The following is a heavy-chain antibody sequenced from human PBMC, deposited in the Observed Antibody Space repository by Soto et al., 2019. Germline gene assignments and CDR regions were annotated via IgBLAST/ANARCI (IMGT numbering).Heavy chain of an antibody. D-gene: IGHD2-8*01. CDR2: IMPDGGQI. CDR3: ARWTVSANNWFDP. J-gene: IGHJ5*02. V-gene: IGHV3-7*05. Sequence: EVQLVESGGGLVLPGGSLRLSCAASGFTFSSYWMTWVRQAPGKGLEWVANIMPDGGQIDYVDSVKGRFTISRDSAKNALYLQMNSMIAEDTAVYYCARWTVSANNWFDPWGQRTLVNVSP. CDR1: GFTFSSYW.